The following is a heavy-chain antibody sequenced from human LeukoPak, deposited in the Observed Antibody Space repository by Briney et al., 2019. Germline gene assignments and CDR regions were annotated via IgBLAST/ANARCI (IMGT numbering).Heavy chain of an antibody. Sequence: PVKVSCKASGGTFSSYAISWVRQAPGQGLEWMGGIIPIFGTANYAQKFQGRVTITADESTSTAYMELSSLRSEDTAVYYCARLKRGYSGYDAPGYYYGMDVWGQGTTVTVSS. D-gene: IGHD5-12*01. V-gene: IGHV1-69*13. J-gene: IGHJ6*02. CDR3: ARLKRGYSGYDAPGYYYGMDV. CDR1: GGTFSSYA. CDR2: IIPIFGTA.